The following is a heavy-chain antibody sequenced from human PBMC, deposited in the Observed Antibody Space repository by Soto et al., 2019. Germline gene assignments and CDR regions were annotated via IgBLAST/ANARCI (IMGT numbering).Heavy chain of an antibody. J-gene: IGHJ6*02. CDR1: GFTFSNYG. Sequence: QVQLVESGGGVVQPGRSLRLSCAASGFTFSNYGMHWVRQAPGKGLEWVAFISDDGSNKYYADSMKGRFTMSRDNSKRTLYLQMNSLRVEDTAVYYCKKRRNVLRFLEWSSGMEVWGQGTTVTVSS. D-gene: IGHD3-3*01. V-gene: IGHV3-30*18. CDR2: ISDDGSNK. CDR3: KKRRNVLRFLEWSSGMEV.